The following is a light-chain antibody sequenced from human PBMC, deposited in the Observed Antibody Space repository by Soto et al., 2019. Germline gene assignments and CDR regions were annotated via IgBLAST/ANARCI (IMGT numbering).Light chain of an antibody. Sequence: EIVMTQSPAKLSVSPGERASLSCRASQSVSSNLAWYQHKPGQAPRLLIFGASTRATGIPARFSGSGSGTEFTLTISSLQSEDSAIYFCHQYNNFMYTFGQGTKLELK. V-gene: IGKV3-15*01. CDR2: GAS. CDR3: HQYNNFMYT. J-gene: IGKJ2*01. CDR1: QSVSSN.